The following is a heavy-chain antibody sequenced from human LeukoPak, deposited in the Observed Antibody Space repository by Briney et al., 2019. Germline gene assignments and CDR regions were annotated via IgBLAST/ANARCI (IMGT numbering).Heavy chain of an antibody. CDR3: ARVSRRSEYGDYGT. V-gene: IGHV1-2*02. J-gene: IGHJ5*02. CDR1: GYTFTGYY. D-gene: IGHD4-17*01. CDR2: INPNSGGT. Sequence: ASVKVSCKASGYTFTGYYMHWVRQAPGQGLEWMGWINPNSGGTNYAQKFQGRVTMTRDTSIGTAYMELSRLRSDDTAVYYCARVSRRSEYGDYGTWGQGTLVTVSS.